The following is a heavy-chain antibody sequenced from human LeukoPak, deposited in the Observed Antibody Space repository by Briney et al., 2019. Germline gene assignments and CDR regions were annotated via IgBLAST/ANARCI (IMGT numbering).Heavy chain of an antibody. Sequence: ASVKVSCKASGGTFSSYTISWVRQAPGQGLEWMGRIIPILGIANYAQKFQGRVTITADKSTSTAYMELSSLRSEDTAVYYCARDRDFWSGYYPDYWGQGTLVTVSS. CDR1: GGTFSSYT. CDR2: IIPILGIA. CDR3: ARDRDFWSGYYPDY. V-gene: IGHV1-69*04. D-gene: IGHD3-3*01. J-gene: IGHJ4*02.